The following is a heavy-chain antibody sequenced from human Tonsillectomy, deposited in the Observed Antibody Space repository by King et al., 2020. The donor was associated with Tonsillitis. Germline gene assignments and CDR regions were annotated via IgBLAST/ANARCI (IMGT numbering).Heavy chain of an antibody. J-gene: IGHJ2*01. V-gene: IGHV4-59*08. D-gene: IGHD3-10*01. CDR1: GSISGSY. Sequence: QLQESGPGLVKPSETLSLTCTVSGSISGSYWSWIRQPPGKRLEWIGYIYYSGTTNYNPSLRSRVTISVDTSKNQFSLKMSSVTAADTAVYYCARLDYFGSGSYWYLDLWGRGILVSVSS. CDR2: IYYSGTT. CDR3: ARLDYFGSGSYWYLDL.